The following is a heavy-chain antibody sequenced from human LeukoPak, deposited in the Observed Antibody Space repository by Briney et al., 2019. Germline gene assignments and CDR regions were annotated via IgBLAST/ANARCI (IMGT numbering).Heavy chain of an antibody. CDR2: INPNSGGT. D-gene: IGHD3-3*01. V-gene: IGHV1-2*02. Sequence: ASVKVSCKASGYTFTGYYMHWVRQAPGQGLEWMGWINPNSGGTNYAQKFQGRVTMTRDTSISTAYMELSRLRSDDTAVYYCARDPVTIFGVVIGDDNWFDPWGQGTLVTVSS. CDR1: GYTFTGYY. J-gene: IGHJ5*02. CDR3: ARDPVTIFGVVIGDDNWFDP.